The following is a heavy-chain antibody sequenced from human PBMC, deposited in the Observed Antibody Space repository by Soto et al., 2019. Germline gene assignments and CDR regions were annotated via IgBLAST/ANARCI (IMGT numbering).Heavy chain of an antibody. Sequence: DSLNVSCKASGYSCTSFGISWVLQAPGHGLEWMAWISTDNGNTNFAQKFQGRATMTTDPSTSTAHLELRNLRSDDTAIYYCARGATVPGYYDYYMDVWGKGTTVTVSS. J-gene: IGHJ6*03. V-gene: IGHV1-18*01. CDR2: ISTDNGNT. CDR1: GYSCTSFG. CDR3: ARGATVPGYYDYYMDV. D-gene: IGHD4-4*01.